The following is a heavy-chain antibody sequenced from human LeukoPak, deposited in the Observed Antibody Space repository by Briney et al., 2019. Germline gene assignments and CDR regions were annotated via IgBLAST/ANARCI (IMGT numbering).Heavy chain of an antibody. CDR3: ARTTMVRGTYYMDV. J-gene: IGHJ6*03. CDR2: MYRSGST. Sequence: SQTLSLTCTVSGGSIRRGSDWGRWGRQPGGRGLEWIEHMYRSGSTNYNPSGKSQVTISVNTAKNEFAMKLGSVTAADTAVYYCARTTMVRGTYYMDVWGKGTTVTISS. D-gene: IGHD3-10*01. V-gene: IGHV4-61*09. CDR1: GGSIRRGSDW.